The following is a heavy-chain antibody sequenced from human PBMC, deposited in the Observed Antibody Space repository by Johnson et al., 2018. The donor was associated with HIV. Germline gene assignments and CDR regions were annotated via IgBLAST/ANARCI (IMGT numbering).Heavy chain of an antibody. Sequence: VQLVESGGGLVQPGGSLRLSCAASGFTFSSYAMSWVRQAPGKGLEWVSAISGSIGYADSVKGRFTISRDNAKNSLYLQMNSLRAEDTALYYCAKGEAYCGGDCLGAFDIWGQGTMVTVSS. V-gene: IGHV3-9*01. J-gene: IGHJ3*02. CDR3: AKGEAYCGGDCLGAFDI. CDR2: ISGSI. D-gene: IGHD2-21*02. CDR1: GFTFSSYA.